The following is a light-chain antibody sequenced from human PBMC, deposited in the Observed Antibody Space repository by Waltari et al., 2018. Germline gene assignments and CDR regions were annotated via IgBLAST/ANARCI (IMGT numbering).Light chain of an antibody. V-gene: IGLV2-23*02. CDR3: SSYAGRNIWV. Sequence: QSALTQPASVSGSPGQSITISCPGTSSAVGFYNLVSWHHQHPAKAPELVVSEVISRPSGVSNRVAGSKCGNTASLTISGRQAEDEADYYCSSYAGRNIWVFGGGTKLTVL. J-gene: IGLJ3*02. CDR2: EVI. CDR1: SSAVGFYNL.